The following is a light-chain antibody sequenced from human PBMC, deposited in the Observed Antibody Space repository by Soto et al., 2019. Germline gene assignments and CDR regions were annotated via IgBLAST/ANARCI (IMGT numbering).Light chain of an antibody. CDR2: ANS. Sequence: QSVLTQPPSVSGAPGQRVTISCTGSNSNIGAGYDVHWYQQLPGTAPKLLIYANSNRPSGVPDRFSGSKSGTSASLAITGLQAEDEADYYCQSYDRSLSARVXGGGTKVTVL. V-gene: IGLV1-40*01. CDR3: QSYDRSLSARV. J-gene: IGLJ3*02. CDR1: NSNIGAGYD.